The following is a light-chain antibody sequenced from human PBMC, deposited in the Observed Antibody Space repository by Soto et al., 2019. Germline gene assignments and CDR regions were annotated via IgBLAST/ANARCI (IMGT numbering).Light chain of an antibody. CDR1: QSVNTD. J-gene: IGKJ1*01. Sequence: RVRPPSPAPLSVSPGELAPIYCRASQSVNTDLAWYQPKPGQPPRLLLYGASSRATGIPARFSGSGSGTDCTLTISRLEPEDVAVYYCQQYGSSAWTGGQGTKVDIK. V-gene: IGKV3D-15*01. CDR3: QQYGSSAWT. CDR2: GAS.